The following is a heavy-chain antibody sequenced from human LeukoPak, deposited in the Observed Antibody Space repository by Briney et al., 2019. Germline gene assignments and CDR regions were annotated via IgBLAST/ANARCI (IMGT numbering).Heavy chain of an antibody. J-gene: IGHJ5*02. CDR1: GFIFSNYG. V-gene: IGHV3-23*01. CDR2: ISGSVCST. CDR3: ARGATDTTRWFDP. Sequence: GGSLRLSCAGAGFIFSNYGMSWVRQAPGKGRECVSDISGSVCSTYYADSVKGGFTLSRHNSQNTLPPQMNGLRADDTATYYCARGATDTTRWFDPWGQGTLVTVSS. D-gene: IGHD1-7*01.